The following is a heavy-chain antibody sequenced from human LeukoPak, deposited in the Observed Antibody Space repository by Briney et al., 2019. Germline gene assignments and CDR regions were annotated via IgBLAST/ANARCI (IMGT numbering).Heavy chain of an antibody. CDR2: IKSKTDGGTT. CDR1: GFTFSDYY. D-gene: IGHD3-3*01. J-gene: IGHJ4*02. Sequence: GGSLRLSCAASGFTFSDYYMSWIRQAPGKGLEWVGRIKSKTDGGTTDYAAPVKGRFTISRDDSKNTLYLQMNSLKTEDTAVYYCTTDDGYDFWSGYYNYWGQGTLVTVSS. V-gene: IGHV3-15*01. CDR3: TTDDGYDFWSGYYNY.